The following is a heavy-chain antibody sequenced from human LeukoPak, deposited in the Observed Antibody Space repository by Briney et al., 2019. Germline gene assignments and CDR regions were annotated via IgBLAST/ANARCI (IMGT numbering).Heavy chain of an antibody. V-gene: IGHV3-23*01. CDR1: GFTFSSYA. J-gene: IGHJ4*02. CDR2: LSASGGSI. CDR3: AKDLRPSATFFDS. Sequence: QSGGSLRLSCAASGFTFSSYAMTWVRQAPGKGPEGVSSLSASGGSIYYADSVKGRFTISRDNSNNVLFLQMNSLRADDTAIHYCAKDLRPSATFFDSWGQGTLVSVAS. D-gene: IGHD2-2*01.